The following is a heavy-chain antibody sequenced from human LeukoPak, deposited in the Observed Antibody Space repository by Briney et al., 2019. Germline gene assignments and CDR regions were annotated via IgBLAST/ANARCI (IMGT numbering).Heavy chain of an antibody. V-gene: IGHV1-2*04. Sequence: ASVKVSCKASGYTFTGYYMRWVRQAPGQGLEWMGWINPNSGGTNYAQKFQGWVTMTRDTSVSTAYMELSRLRSDDTAVYYCARAARDRYSSSWFDWGQGTLVTVSS. CDR1: GYTFTGYY. CDR3: ARAARDRYSSSWFD. D-gene: IGHD6-13*01. CDR2: INPNSGGT. J-gene: IGHJ4*02.